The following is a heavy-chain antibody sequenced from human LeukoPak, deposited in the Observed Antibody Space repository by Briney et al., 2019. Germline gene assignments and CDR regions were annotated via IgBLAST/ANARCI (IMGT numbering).Heavy chain of an antibody. Sequence: GGSLRLSCAASGXTFSSYGMHWVRQAPGKGQEWVAVIWYDGSNKYYADSVKGRFTISRDNSKNTLYLQMNSLRAEDTAVYYCAREFEVGYGSGSLDYWGQGTLVTVSS. CDR3: AREFEVGYGSGSLDY. J-gene: IGHJ4*02. V-gene: IGHV3-33*01. CDR2: IWYDGSNK. D-gene: IGHD3-10*01. CDR1: GXTFSSYG.